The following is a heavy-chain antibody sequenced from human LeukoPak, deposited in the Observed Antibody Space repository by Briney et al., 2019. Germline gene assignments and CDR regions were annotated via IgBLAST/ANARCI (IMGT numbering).Heavy chain of an antibody. V-gene: IGHV3-48*03. CDR2: ISSSGSTI. D-gene: IGHD6-19*01. CDR3: ASRRAVTFDY. J-gene: IGHJ4*02. Sequence: GGSLRLSCAASGFTFSSYEMNWVRQAPGKGLEWVSYISSSGSTIYYADSVKGRFTISRDNAKNSLYLQMNSLRAEDTAVYYCASRRAVTFDYWGQGALVTVSS. CDR1: GFTFSSYE.